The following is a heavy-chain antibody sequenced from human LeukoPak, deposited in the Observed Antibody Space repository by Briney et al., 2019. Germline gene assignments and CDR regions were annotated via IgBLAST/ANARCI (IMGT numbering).Heavy chain of an antibody. D-gene: IGHD3-10*01. CDR2: ISAYNGNT. CDR1: GYTFTSYG. V-gene: IGHV1-18*01. J-gene: IGHJ4*02. CDR3: ARGDYYGSGTYYKKTVDY. Sequence: ASVKVSCKASGYTFTSYGINWVRQAPGQGPEWMGWISAYNGNTNYAQKLQGRVTMTTDTSKSTAYMELRSLRSDDTAVYYCARGDYYGSGTYYKKTVDYWGQGTLVTVSS.